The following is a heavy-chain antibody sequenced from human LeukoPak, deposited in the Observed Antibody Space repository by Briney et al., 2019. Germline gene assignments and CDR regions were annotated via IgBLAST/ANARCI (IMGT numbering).Heavy chain of an antibody. CDR2: INRDGSST. J-gene: IGHJ4*02. CDR3: AREHGSGSYYGVY. D-gene: IGHD3-10*01. V-gene: IGHV3-74*01. Sequence: GGSLRLSCAASGIIFSNYWMHWVRQAPGKGLVWVSRINRDGSSTSYADSVKGRFTISRDNSKNTLYLQMNSLRAEDTAVYYCAREHGSGSYYGVYWGQGTLVTVSS. CDR1: GIIFSNYW.